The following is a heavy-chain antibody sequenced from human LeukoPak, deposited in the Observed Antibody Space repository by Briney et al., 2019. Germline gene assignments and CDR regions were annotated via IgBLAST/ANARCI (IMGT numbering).Heavy chain of an antibody. CDR1: GGTFSSYA. CDR3: ARVSSGWYHFDY. CDR2: IIPIFGTA. D-gene: IGHD6-19*01. J-gene: IGHJ4*02. V-gene: IGHV1-69*13. Sequence: SVKVSCKASGGTFSSYAISWVRQAPGQGLEWMGGIIPIFGTANYAQKFQSRVTITADESTSTAYMELSSLRSEDTAVYYCARVSSGWYHFDYWGQGTLVTVSS.